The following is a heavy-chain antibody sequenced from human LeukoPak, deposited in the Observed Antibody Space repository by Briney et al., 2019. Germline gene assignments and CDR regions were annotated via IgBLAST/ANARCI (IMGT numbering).Heavy chain of an antibody. J-gene: IGHJ3*02. CDR3: ATWSSSSSDAFDI. CDR2: IYHTGIT. V-gene: IGHV4-30-2*01. D-gene: IGHD6-6*01. CDR1: GGSISSGGYY. Sequence: SETLSLTCTVSGGSISSGGYYWSWIRQPPGKGLEWIGYIYHTGITYYNPSLKSRVTISVDRSKNQFSLKLSSVTAADTAMYYCATWSSSSSDAFDIWGQGTMVTVSS.